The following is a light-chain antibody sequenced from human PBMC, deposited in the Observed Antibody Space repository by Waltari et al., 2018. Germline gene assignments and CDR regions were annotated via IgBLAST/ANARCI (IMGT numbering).Light chain of an antibody. J-gene: IGKJ2*01. Sequence: SCRASQTVRSFLAWYQQKPGQAPRLLIFDASSRAPGIPAKFRGSGSGTDFTHTVSNLEPEDFAVYYCLQRSNWPYTFGQGTRVEIK. CDR2: DAS. CDR3: LQRSNWPYT. V-gene: IGKV3-11*01. CDR1: QTVRSF.